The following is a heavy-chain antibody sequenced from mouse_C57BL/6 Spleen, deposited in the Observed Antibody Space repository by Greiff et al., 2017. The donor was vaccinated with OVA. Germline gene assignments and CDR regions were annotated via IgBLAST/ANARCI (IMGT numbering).Heavy chain of an antibody. CDR2: IDPEDGDT. D-gene: IGHD1-1*01. CDR3: TVFITTVVATPYFDY. V-gene: IGHV14-1*01. J-gene: IGHJ2*01. CDR1: GFNIKDYY. Sequence: VQLQQSGAELVRPGASVKLSCTASGFNIKDYYMHWVKQRPEQGLEWIGRIDPEDGDTEYAPKFQGKATMTADTSSNTAYLQLSSLTSEDTAVYYCTVFITTVVATPYFDYWGQGTTLTVSS.